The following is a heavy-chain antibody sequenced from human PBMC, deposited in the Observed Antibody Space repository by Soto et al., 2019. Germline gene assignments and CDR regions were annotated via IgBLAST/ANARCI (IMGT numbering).Heavy chain of an antibody. Sequence: GGSLRLSCAASGFTFSSYGMHWVRQAPGKGLEWVAVISYDGSNKYYADSVKGRFTISRDNSKNTLYLQMNSLRAEDTAVYYCAKDHSSSSDCYYYGTDVWGQGTTVTVSS. V-gene: IGHV3-30*18. D-gene: IGHD6-6*01. CDR3: AKDHSSSSDCYYYGTDV. CDR1: GFTFSSYG. J-gene: IGHJ6*02. CDR2: ISYDGSNK.